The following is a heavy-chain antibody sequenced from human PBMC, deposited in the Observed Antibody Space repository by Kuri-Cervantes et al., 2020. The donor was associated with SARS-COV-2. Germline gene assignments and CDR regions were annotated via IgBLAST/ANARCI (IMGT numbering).Heavy chain of an antibody. CDR2: IYSTGAT. J-gene: IGHJ4*02. V-gene: IGHV4-59*01. Sequence: SETLSLTCTVSGGSIKSYFWPWIRQSPGKGLEWIGHIYSTGATNYNPSLRRRVAISLDTSKSKFSLKLNSVTAADTALYYCARDSGWLYTRRPGFDSWGRGTLVTVSS. CDR3: ARDSGWLYTRRPGFDS. D-gene: IGHD3-22*01. CDR1: GGSIKSYF.